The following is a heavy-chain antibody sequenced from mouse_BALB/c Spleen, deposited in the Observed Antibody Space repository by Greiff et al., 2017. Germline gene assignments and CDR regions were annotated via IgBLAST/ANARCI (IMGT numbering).Heavy chain of an antibody. CDR3: ARRGGGSSGNYAMDY. CDR1: GYTFTNYW. D-gene: IGHD1-1*01. CDR2: IYPGGGYT. V-gene: IGHV1-63*02. J-gene: IGHJ4*01. Sequence: VQRVESGAELVRPGTSVKMSCKAAGYTFTNYWIGWVQQRPGHGLEWIGDIYPGGGYTNYNEKFKGKATLTADTSSSTAYMQLSSLTSEDSAIYYCARRGGGSSGNYAMDYWGQGTSVTVSS.